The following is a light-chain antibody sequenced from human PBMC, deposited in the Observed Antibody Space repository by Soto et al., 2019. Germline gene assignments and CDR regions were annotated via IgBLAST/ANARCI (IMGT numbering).Light chain of an antibody. V-gene: IGKV3-11*01. CDR1: QSISSY. CDR3: QQRGNWPPT. Sequence: EIVLTQSPATLSLSPGERATLSCRASQSISSYLAWYQQKPGQAPRLLIYGASNRATGIPARFSGGGTGTDFTLTISSLEPEDFAVYYCQQRGNWPPTFGGGTKVEIK. J-gene: IGKJ4*01. CDR2: GAS.